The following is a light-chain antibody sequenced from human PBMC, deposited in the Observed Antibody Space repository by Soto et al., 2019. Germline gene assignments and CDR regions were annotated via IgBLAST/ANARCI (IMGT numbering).Light chain of an antibody. CDR2: DAS. V-gene: IGKV3-11*01. Sequence: EIVLTQSPDTLSLSPGERATLSCRASQSVSSYLAWYQQKPGQAPRLLIYDASNRATGIPARFSGSGSGTDFTLTISSLEPEDFAVYYCQQRSNWPLLFTFGPGTKVDIK. CDR3: QQRSNWPLLFT. CDR1: QSVSSY. J-gene: IGKJ3*01.